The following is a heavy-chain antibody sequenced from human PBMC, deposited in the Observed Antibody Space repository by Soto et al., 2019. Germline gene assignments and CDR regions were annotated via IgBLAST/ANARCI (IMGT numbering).Heavy chain of an antibody. D-gene: IGHD4-17*01. J-gene: IGHJ4*02. Sequence: SETLSLTCTVSGGSISKYYWSWIRQSPGKGLEWIGYIYYSESTNYNPSLKSRVTISADTSKNQFSLKLNSVTAADTAVYFCAYGDSPGTFDSWGQGTLVTVSS. CDR1: GGSISKYY. V-gene: IGHV4-59*01. CDR2: IYYSEST. CDR3: AYGDSPGTFDS.